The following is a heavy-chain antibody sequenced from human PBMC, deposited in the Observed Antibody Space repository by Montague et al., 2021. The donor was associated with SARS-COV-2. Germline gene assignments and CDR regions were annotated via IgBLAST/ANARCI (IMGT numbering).Heavy chain of an antibody. D-gene: IGHD1-14*01. J-gene: IGHJ3*02. CDR2: VYISGST. Sequence: SETLSLTCSVFGDSINNVNYFWSWIRQPAGKGLEWIGRVYISGSTDYNPSLKSRVTMSLDTSKNQFSLKLRSVTAADTAVYYCARGSFGMGAFDIWGQGTMVTVSS. CDR3: ARGSFGMGAFDI. V-gene: IGHV4-61*02. CDR1: GDSINNVNYF.